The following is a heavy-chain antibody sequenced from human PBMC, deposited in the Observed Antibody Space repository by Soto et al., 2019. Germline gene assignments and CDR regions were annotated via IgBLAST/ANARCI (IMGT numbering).Heavy chain of an antibody. Sequence: SVKVSCKXSGGTFSSYAISWVRQAPGHGLEWMGGIIPIFGTANYAQKFQGRVTITADESTSTAYMELSSLRSEDTAVYYCARDIRYCSGGSCYGPGAFDIWGQGTMVTVSS. D-gene: IGHD2-15*01. CDR1: GGTFSSYA. CDR2: IIPIFGTA. J-gene: IGHJ3*02. V-gene: IGHV1-69*13. CDR3: ARDIRYCSGGSCYGPGAFDI.